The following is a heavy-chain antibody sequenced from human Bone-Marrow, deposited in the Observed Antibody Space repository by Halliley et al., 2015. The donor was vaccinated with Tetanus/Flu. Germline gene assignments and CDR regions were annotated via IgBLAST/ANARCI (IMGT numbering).Heavy chain of an antibody. CDR2: ISHSGNT. CDR3: ARKEWELLGYAFDI. D-gene: IGHD1-26*01. J-gene: IGHJ3*02. V-gene: IGHV4-59*01. Sequence: IASISHSGNTHYNPSLKSRVTISVDTSKNHFSLRLSSVIAADTAVYYWARKEWELLGYAFDIWGQGTMVSVSS.